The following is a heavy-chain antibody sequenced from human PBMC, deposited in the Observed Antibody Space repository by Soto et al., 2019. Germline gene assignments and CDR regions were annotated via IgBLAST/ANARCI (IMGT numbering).Heavy chain of an antibody. CDR2: MTPNSGNT. J-gene: IGHJ5*02. CDR1: GYNFIDYD. D-gene: IGHD6-19*01. Sequence: QVQLVQSGAEVKKPGASVKVSCKASGYNFIDYDINWMRQSTGQGLEWMGWMTPNSGNTGYAQKFQGRVTLTRDTSIGTAYMELSSLKTEDTAVYYCSSNPYGSGLFAPWGQGTRVTVSS. V-gene: IGHV1-8*01. CDR3: SSNPYGSGLFAP.